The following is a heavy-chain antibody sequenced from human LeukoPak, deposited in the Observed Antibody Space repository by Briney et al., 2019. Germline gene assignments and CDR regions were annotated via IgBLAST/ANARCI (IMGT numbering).Heavy chain of an antibody. D-gene: IGHD3-16*02. V-gene: IGHV3-21*04. CDR1: GFTFSSYS. CDR2: ISSSSSYI. CDR3: ARKAPRWGELSWSFDL. J-gene: IGHJ2*01. Sequence: PGGSLRLSCAASGFTFSSYSMNWVRQAPGKGLEWVSAISSSSSYIYYPDSVKGRFTISRDNAKISLYLPMNSLRAEDTALYYCARKAPRWGELSWSFDLWGRGTLVTVSS.